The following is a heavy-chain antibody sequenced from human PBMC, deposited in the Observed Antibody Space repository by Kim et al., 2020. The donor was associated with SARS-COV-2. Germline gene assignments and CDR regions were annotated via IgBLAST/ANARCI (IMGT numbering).Heavy chain of an antibody. Sequence: YAGSEKAQFTISGENAKNTLYLQINSLRAEDTALYHCAWGGIAAAGTSYDYWGQGTLVTVSS. J-gene: IGHJ4*02. V-gene: IGHV3-20*01. D-gene: IGHD6-13*01. CDR3: AWGGIAAAGTSYDY.